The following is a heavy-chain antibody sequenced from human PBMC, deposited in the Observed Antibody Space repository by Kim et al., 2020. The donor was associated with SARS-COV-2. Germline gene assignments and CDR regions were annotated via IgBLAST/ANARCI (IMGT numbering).Heavy chain of an antibody. Sequence: GGSLRLSCAASGFTFDDYAMHWVRQAPGKGLEWVSGISWNSGSIGYADSVKGRFTISRDNAKNSLYLQMNSLRAEDTALYYCAKDIYSRGVSIFHYYYGMDVWGQGTTVTVSS. CDR3: AKDIYSRGVSIFHYYYGMDV. CDR2: ISWNSGSI. CDR1: GFTFDDYA. D-gene: IGHD3-10*01. V-gene: IGHV3-9*01. J-gene: IGHJ6*02.